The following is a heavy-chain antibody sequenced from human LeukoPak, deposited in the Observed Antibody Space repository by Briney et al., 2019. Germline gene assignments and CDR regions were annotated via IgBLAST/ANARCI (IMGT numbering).Heavy chain of an antibody. V-gene: IGHV1-18*01. J-gene: IGHJ6*03. CDR1: GGTFSSYA. CDR2: ISAYNGNT. Sequence: ASVKVSCKASGGTFSSYAISWVRQAPGQGLEWMGWISAYNGNTNYAQKLQGRVTMTTDTSTSTAYMELRSLRSDDTAVYYCARGIQLWPDYYYYYMDVWGKGTTVTVSS. D-gene: IGHD5-18*01. CDR3: ARGIQLWPDYYYYYMDV.